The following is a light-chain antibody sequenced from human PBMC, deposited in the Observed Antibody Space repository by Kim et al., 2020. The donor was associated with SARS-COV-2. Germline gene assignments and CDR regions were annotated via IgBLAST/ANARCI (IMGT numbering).Light chain of an antibody. CDR2: GAS. V-gene: IGKV3-20*01. CDR1: QSVNNNY. CDR3: EQYDISPRT. J-gene: IGKJ1*01. Sequence: EVVLTQSPATLSLSPGERATLSCRASQSVNNNYLAWYQQKPGQAPSLLIYGASSRATVIPARFSGGGSGTDFTLTISRLEHEDFAVYYCEQYDISPRTFGQGTKVDIK.